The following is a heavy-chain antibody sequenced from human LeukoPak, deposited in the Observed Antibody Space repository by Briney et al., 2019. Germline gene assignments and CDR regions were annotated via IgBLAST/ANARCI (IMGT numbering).Heavy chain of an antibody. CDR2: IYHSGNT. CDR3: ARTTYDSSGYLSDY. D-gene: IGHD3-22*01. CDR1: GGSISSSNW. J-gene: IGHJ4*02. V-gene: IGHV4-4*02. Sequence: PSGTLSLTCAVSGGSISSSNWWSWVHQPPGKGLEWIGEIYHSGNTNYNPSLRSRVTISLDKSKNQFSLKMSSVTAADTAVYYCARTTYDSSGYLSDYWGQGTLVTVSS.